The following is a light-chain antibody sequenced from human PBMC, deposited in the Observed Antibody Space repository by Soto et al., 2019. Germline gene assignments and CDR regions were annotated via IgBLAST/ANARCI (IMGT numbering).Light chain of an antibody. CDR3: QQLYSFPLT. Sequence: DIQLTQSPSILSASIGDRVTITCRASQDFSNFLAWYQQKPGRAPKLLMYDASTLQSGVPSRFSGSGSGTEFTLTIRSMQTEDFAPYYCQQLYSFPLTFGGGTKVDIK. CDR1: QDFSNF. V-gene: IGKV1-9*01. CDR2: DAS. J-gene: IGKJ4*01.